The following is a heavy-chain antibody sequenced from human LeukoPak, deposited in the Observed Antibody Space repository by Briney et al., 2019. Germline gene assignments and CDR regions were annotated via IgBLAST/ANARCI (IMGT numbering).Heavy chain of an antibody. CDR2: ISTRDTFI. D-gene: IGHD1-1*01. J-gene: IGHJ3*01. CDR1: GFTFTTYT. CDR3: ARWKPRSDALDV. Sequence: PGGSLRLSCEASGFTFTTYTMTWVRQTPGEGLEWVSSISTRDTFINYADSVKGRFTISRDDAKNSLFLQMTSLRAEDTAMYYCARWKPRSDALDVWGKGTMVMVSS. V-gene: IGHV3-21*01.